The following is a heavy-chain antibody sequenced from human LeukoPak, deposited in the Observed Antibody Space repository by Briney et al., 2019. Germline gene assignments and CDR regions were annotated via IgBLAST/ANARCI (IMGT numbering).Heavy chain of an antibody. CDR1: GFTVSTST. Sequence: GGSLRLSCAASGFTVSTSTMNWVRQAPGKGLEWVAVISYDGSNKYYADSVKGRFTISRDNSKNTLYLQMNSLRAEDTAVYYCASGGYTLAFDYWGQGTLVTVSS. CDR2: ISYDGSNK. D-gene: IGHD6-25*01. J-gene: IGHJ4*02. CDR3: ASGGYTLAFDY. V-gene: IGHV3-30*04.